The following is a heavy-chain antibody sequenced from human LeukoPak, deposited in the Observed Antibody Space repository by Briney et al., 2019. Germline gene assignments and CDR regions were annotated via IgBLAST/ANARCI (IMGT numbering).Heavy chain of an antibody. CDR3: TTQADCSSTSCYGMDV. CDR1: GFTFSNAW. J-gene: IGHJ6*02. D-gene: IGHD2-2*01. CDR2: IKSKTDGGTT. V-gene: IGHV3-15*01. Sequence: GSLRLSCAVSGFTFSNAWMSWVRQAPGKGLEWVGRIKSKTDGGTTDYAAPVKGRSTISRDDSKNTLYLQMNSLKTEDTAVYYCTTQADCSSTSCYGMDVWGQGTTVTVSS.